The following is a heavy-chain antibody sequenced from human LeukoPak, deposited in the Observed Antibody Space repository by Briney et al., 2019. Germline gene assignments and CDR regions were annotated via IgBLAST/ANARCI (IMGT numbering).Heavy chain of an antibody. CDR2: IYPGDSDT. D-gene: IGHD6-19*01. J-gene: IGHJ5*02. CDR1: GYSFTSYW. CDR3: ARHLRAVATGNNWFDP. Sequence: GESLKISCKGSGYSFTSYWIGWVRQMPGKGLEWMGIIYPGDSDTRYSPSFQGQVTISADKSISTAYLQWSSLKASDTAMYHCARHLRAVATGNNWFDPWGQGTLVTVSS. V-gene: IGHV5-51*01.